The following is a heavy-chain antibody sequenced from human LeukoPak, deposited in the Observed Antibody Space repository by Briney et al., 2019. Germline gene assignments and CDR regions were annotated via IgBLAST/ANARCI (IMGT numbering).Heavy chain of an antibody. CDR3: ARREVAAEISFGLDY. Sequence: PGGSLRLSCAASGFTFSSYAMHWVRQAPGKGLEWVAVISYDGSNKYYADSVKGRFTISRDNSKNTLYLQMNSLRAEDTAVYYCARREVAAEISFGLDYWGQGTLVTVSS. J-gene: IGHJ4*02. V-gene: IGHV3-30-3*01. CDR1: GFTFSSYA. D-gene: IGHD2-15*01. CDR2: ISYDGSNK.